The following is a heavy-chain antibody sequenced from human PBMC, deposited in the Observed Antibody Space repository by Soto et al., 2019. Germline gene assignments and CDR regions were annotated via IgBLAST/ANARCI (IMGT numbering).Heavy chain of an antibody. V-gene: IGHV3-30-3*02. CDR3: AKSPLRGGPDGFDI. D-gene: IGHD4-17*01. J-gene: IGHJ3*02. Sequence: LRLSCAASGFTFNNYALNWVRQAPGKGLEWVAIISYDGSNKYYADSVKGRFTIFRDNSKNTLYLHMNSLRAEDTAVYYCAKSPLRGGPDGFDIWGQGTMVTVSS. CDR1: GFTFNNYA. CDR2: ISYDGSNK.